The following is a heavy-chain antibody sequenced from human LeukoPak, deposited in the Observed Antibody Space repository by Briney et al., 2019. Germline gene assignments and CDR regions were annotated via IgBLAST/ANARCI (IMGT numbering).Heavy chain of an antibody. CDR2: ISAYNGNT. D-gene: IGHD3-22*01. CDR3: ARDLRDSSGYYYVPYDY. Sequence: GASVKVSCKASGYTFTSYGISWVRQAPGQGLEWMGWISAYNGNTNYAQKFQGRVTITADKSTSTAYMELSSLRSEDTAVYYCARDLRDSSGYYYVPYDYWGQGTLVTVSS. J-gene: IGHJ4*02. V-gene: IGHV1-18*01. CDR1: GYTFTSYG.